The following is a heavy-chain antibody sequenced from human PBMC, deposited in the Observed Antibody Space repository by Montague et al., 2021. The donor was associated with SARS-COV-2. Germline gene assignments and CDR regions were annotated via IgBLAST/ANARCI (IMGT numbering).Heavy chain of an antibody. D-gene: IGHD5-12*01. CDR1: GGSISTYY. CDR3: ARSGWLTRGFDS. Sequence: SETLSLTCTVSGGSISTYYWSWIRQPPGKGLEWIAYINYSGITXXXPSXKSRVSVSLDTSKSHFSLNLKSVTAADTAVYYCARSGWLTRGFDSWGQGTLVFVSS. CDR2: INYSGIT. V-gene: IGHV4-59*01. J-gene: IGHJ4*02.